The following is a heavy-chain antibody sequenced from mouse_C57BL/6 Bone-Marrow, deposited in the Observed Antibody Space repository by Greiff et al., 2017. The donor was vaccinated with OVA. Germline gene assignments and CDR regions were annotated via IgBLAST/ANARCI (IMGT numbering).Heavy chain of an antibody. CDR3: ARGNVGSSFYAMDY. CDR1: GSHIQNTY. V-gene: IGHV14-3*01. Sequence: VQLQQSVAELVRPGASVKLSCTASGSHIQNTYMHWVKQRPEQGLEWIGRIDPANDNTKSAPKFQGKATMTADTSSNTAYLQLSSLSSEDTAVYCCARGNVGSSFYAMDYWGQGTSVTVSS. CDR2: IDPANDNT. J-gene: IGHJ4*01. D-gene: IGHD1-1*01.